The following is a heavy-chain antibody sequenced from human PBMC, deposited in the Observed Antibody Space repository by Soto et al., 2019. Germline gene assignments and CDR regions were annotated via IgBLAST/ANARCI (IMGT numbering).Heavy chain of an antibody. CDR2: ISYDGSNK. J-gene: IGHJ4*02. Sequence: QPGGSLRLSCAASGFTFSGYGMHWVRQAPGKGLEWVAVISYDGSNKYYADSVKGRFTISRDNSKNTLYLQMNSLRAEDTAVYYCAKEGGTIFGGGLGFDYWGQGTLVTVSS. V-gene: IGHV3-30*18. CDR3: AKEGGTIFGGGLGFDY. CDR1: GFTFSGYG. D-gene: IGHD3-3*01.